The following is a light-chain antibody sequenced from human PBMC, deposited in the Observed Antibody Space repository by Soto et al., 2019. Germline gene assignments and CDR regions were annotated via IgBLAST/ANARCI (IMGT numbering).Light chain of an antibody. Sequence: EIVLTQSPGTLSLSPGERATLSCRAIQRVSSNYLAWYQQKPGQAPRLLIYGASSRATGIPDRFSGSGSGTDFTLTIRRLEPEDFAVYYCQQYGSSYPWTFGQGTKVDI. CDR1: QRVSSNY. CDR2: GAS. V-gene: IGKV3-20*01. J-gene: IGKJ1*01. CDR3: QQYGSSYPWT.